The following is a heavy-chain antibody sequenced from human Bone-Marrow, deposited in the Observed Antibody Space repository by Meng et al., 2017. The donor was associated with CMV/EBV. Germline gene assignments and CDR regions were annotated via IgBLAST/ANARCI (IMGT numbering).Heavy chain of an antibody. CDR1: GFIFDDYA. Sequence: GGSLRLSCAASGFIFDDYAMHWVRQAPGKGLEWVSGISWNSGSIGYADSVKGRFTISRDNAKNSLYLQMNSLRAEDTAVYYCAKRGSGWTGYYFDYWGQGTRVTVSS. CDR3: AKRGSGWTGYYFDY. CDR2: ISWNSGSI. V-gene: IGHV3-9*01. D-gene: IGHD6-19*01. J-gene: IGHJ4*02.